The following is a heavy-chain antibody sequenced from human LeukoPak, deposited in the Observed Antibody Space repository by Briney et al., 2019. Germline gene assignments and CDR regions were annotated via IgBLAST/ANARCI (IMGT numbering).Heavy chain of an antibody. Sequence: PSETLSLTCTVSGGSINSYYWGWIRQPAGKGLEWIGRIYTTGTTSYNPSLKSRVTISVDTSKHQFHLKLTSVTAADTAMYYCARAGYTISYFSLDYWGQGSLVTVSS. D-gene: IGHD1-26*01. J-gene: IGHJ4*02. CDR2: IYTTGTT. CDR3: ARAGYTISYFSLDY. CDR1: GGSINSYY. V-gene: IGHV4-4*07.